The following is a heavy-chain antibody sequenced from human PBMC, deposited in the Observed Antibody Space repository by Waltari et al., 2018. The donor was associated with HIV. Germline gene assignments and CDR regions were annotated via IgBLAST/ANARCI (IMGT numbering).Heavy chain of an antibody. J-gene: IGHJ4*02. CDR1: GFSVSRYW. CDR3: SRDTFGEYDY. Sequence: EVQLVQSGGGLIKHGGYLRLSCAASGFSVSRYWMHWVRQTPGKGLVWVSRINIDGSRIDYADSVRGRFTISRDSAKNTLSLQMNSLTEEDTAVYYCSRDTFGEYDYWGQGTLVTVSS. CDR2: INIDGSRI. D-gene: IGHD3-10*01. V-gene: IGHV3-74*01.